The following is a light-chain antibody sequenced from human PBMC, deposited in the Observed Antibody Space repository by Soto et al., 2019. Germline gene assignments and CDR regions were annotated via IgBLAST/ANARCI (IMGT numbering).Light chain of an antibody. Sequence: SVLTQPPSVSEAPRQRVTISCSGSSSNIGNNAVTWYQQLPGKAPKLLIYYDDLLPSGVSDRFSGSKSGTSASLAISGLQPEDEADYYCAAWDDSLNGLVFGTGTKV. J-gene: IGLJ1*01. V-gene: IGLV1-36*01. CDR1: SSNIGNNA. CDR3: AAWDDSLNGLV. CDR2: YDD.